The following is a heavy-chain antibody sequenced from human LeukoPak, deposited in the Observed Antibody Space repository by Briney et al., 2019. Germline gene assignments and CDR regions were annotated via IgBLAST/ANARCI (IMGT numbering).Heavy chain of an antibody. Sequence: GGSLRLSCAASGFTFSSYAMSWVRQAPGKGLEWVSAISSSGSTIYYADSVKGRFTISRDNAKNSLYLQMNSLRAEDTAVYYCIRYYYDSSGDAFDIWGQGAMVTVSS. V-gene: IGHV3-21*04. D-gene: IGHD3-22*01. CDR3: IRYYYDSSGDAFDI. J-gene: IGHJ3*02. CDR2: ISSSGSTI. CDR1: GFTFSSYA.